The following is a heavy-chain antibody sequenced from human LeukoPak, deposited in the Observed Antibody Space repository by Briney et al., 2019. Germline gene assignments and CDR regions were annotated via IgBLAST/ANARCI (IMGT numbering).Heavy chain of an antibody. J-gene: IGHJ4*02. V-gene: IGHV3-73*01. D-gene: IGHD3-10*01. CDR2: IRSKANSYAT. Sequence: PGGSLRLSCAASGFTFSGSAMHWVRQASGKGLEWVGRIRSKANSYATAYAASVKGRFTISGDDSKNTAYLQMNSLKTEDTAVYYCRASHGSGSYPDYWGQGTLVTVSS. CDR3: RASHGSGSYPDY. CDR1: GFTFSGSA.